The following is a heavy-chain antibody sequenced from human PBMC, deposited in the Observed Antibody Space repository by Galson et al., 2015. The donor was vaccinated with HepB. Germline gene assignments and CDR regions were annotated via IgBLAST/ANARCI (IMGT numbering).Heavy chain of an antibody. CDR2: IIPILGIA. J-gene: IGHJ6*02. CDR1: GGTFSSYT. CDR3: ARAALSSSWPYYYYGMDV. Sequence: SVKVSCKASGGTFSSYTISWVRQAPGQGLEWMGRIIPILGIANYAQKFQGRVTITADKSTSTAYMELSSLRSEDTAVYYCARAALSSSWPYYYYGMDVWGQGTTVTVSS. D-gene: IGHD6-13*01. V-gene: IGHV1-69*02.